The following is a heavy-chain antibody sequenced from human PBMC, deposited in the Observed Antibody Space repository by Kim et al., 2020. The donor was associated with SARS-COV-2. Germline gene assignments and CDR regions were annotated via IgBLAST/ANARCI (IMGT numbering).Heavy chain of an antibody. Sequence: GGSLRLSCAASGFTFSIHGMHWVRQAPGKGLEWVAVISYDGSNKYYADSVKGRFTISRDNSKNTLYLQMNSLRAEDTAVYYCAKARQYFVSGNYYYYGMDVWGQGTSVTVSS. CDR1: GFTFSIHG. CDR2: ISYDGSNK. J-gene: IGHJ6*02. D-gene: IGHD3-10*01. V-gene: IGHV3-30*18. CDR3: AKARQYFVSGNYYYYGMDV.